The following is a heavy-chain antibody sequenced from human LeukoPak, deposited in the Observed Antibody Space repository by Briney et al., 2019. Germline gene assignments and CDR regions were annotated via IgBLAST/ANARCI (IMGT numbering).Heavy chain of an antibody. Sequence: ASVKVSCKASGYTFTDYYMHWVRQAPGQGLEWMGWINPNSGDTNYAQKFQGRVTMTRDTSISTAYMELSRLRSDDTAVYYCARVRDLWFGDFDYWGQGTMVTVSS. CDR2: INPNSGDT. J-gene: IGHJ4*02. CDR1: GYTFTDYY. CDR3: ARVRDLWFGDFDY. D-gene: IGHD3-10*01. V-gene: IGHV1-2*02.